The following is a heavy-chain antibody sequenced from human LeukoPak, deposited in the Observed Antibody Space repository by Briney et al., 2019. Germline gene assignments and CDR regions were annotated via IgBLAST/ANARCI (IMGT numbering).Heavy chain of an antibody. CDR1: GFTFSSYA. J-gene: IGHJ4*02. Sequence: GGSLRLSCAASGFTFSSYAMSWVRQAPGKGLEWVSSISSSSSYIYYADSVKGRFTISRDNAKNSLYLQMNSLRAEDTAVYYCARGHDYGDYGGYWGQGTLVTVSS. D-gene: IGHD4-17*01. CDR2: ISSSSSYI. CDR3: ARGHDYGDYGGY. V-gene: IGHV3-21*01.